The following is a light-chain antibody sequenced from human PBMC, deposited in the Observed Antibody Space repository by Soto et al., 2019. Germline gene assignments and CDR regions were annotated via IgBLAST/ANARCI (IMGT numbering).Light chain of an antibody. J-gene: IGKJ1*01. CDR2: SAS. V-gene: IGKV1-39*01. Sequence: DIQMTQSPSSLSASVGDRVTITCRASQSISNYLNWYQQKPGKAPKLLIYSASSLQSGVPSRFSVSGSGTDFTLTISSLQPEDFATYYCQQTYSTPQTFGQGTKVEIK. CDR1: QSISNY. CDR3: QQTYSTPQT.